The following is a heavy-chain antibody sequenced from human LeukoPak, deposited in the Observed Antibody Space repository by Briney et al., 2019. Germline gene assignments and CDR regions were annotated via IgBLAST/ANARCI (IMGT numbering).Heavy chain of an antibody. V-gene: IGHV2-5*02. CDR2: IYWDDDK. CDR1: GFSLSTSGVG. J-gene: IGHJ4*02. CDR3: AHRGGFDSSGHDFAY. Sequence: SGPTLVKPTQTLTLTCTFSGFSLSTSGVGVGWIRQPPGKALEWLALIYWDDDKRHSPSLKSRLTITKDTSKNQVVLTVTNMDPVDTATYYCAHRGGFDSSGHDFAYWGQGALVTVSS. D-gene: IGHD3-22*01.